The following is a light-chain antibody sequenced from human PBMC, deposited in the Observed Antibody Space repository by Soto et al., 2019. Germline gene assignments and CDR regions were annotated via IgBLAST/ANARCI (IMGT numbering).Light chain of an antibody. CDR1: QSVSSNF. CDR3: QQCGSSPWT. Sequence: EIVLTQSPGTLSLSPGERATLSCRASQSVSSNFVAWYQQKPGQAPRLLISVAFNRATGVPDRFSGGGSGTDFTLTISSLEPEDFAVYYCQQCGSSPWTFGQGTKVDIK. J-gene: IGKJ1*01. V-gene: IGKV3-20*01. CDR2: VAF.